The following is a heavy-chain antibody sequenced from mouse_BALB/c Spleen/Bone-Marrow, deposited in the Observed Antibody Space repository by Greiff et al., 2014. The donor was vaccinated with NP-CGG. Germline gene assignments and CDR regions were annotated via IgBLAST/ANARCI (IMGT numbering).Heavy chain of an antibody. V-gene: IGHV1S137*01. Sequence: QVQLQQSGPEVVRPGVSVKISCKGSGYTFTDYSMHWVKQSPAKSLEWIGLIYTYNGNTNYNQKFKGKATMTADKSSSTAYMGLARLTSDDSAIYYCARLSPQPEFDYWGQGTTLTVSA. CDR2: IYTYNGNT. CDR3: ARLSPQPEFDY. J-gene: IGHJ2*01. D-gene: IGHD6-2*01. CDR1: GYTFTDYS.